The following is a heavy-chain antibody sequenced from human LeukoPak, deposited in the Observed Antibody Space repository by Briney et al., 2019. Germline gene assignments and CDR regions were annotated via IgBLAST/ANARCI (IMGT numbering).Heavy chain of an antibody. CDR1: GGTFSSYT. J-gene: IGHJ4*02. CDR2: MNPNSGNT. D-gene: IGHD4-23*01. V-gene: IGHV1-8*02. CDR3: ASDYGGNYYFDY. Sequence: ASVKVSCKASGGTFSSYTISWVRQATGQGLEWMGWMNPNSGNTGYAQKFQGRVTMTRNTSISTAYMELSSLTSEDTAVYYCASDYGGNYYFDYWGQGTLVTVSS.